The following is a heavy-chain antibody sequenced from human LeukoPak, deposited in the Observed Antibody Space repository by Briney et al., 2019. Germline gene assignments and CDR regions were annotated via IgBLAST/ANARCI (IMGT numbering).Heavy chain of an antibody. CDR2: IIPIFGTA. CDR3: ARARSSGWYRYYYYGMDV. Sequence: GASVKVSCKASGGTFSSYAISWVRQAPGQGLEWMGGIIPIFGTANYAQKFQGRVTITADESTSTAYMELSSLRSEDTAVYYCARARSSGWYRYYYYGMDVWGQGTTVTVSS. D-gene: IGHD6-19*01. V-gene: IGHV1-69*13. CDR1: GGTFSSYA. J-gene: IGHJ6*02.